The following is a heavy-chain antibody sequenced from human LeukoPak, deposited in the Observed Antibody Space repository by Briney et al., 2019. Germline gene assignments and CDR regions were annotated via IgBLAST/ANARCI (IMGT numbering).Heavy chain of an antibody. CDR2: INQDGSEK. D-gene: IGHD5-24*01. J-gene: IGHJ4*02. Sequence: GGSLRLSCAASGFTFSSYWMSWVRQAPGKGPEWVANINQDGSEKYYVDSVKGRFTISRDNAKNSLYLQMNSLRAEDTAVYYCASPLEMATSDFDYWGQGTLVSVSS. V-gene: IGHV3-7*01. CDR1: GFTFSSYW. CDR3: ASPLEMATSDFDY.